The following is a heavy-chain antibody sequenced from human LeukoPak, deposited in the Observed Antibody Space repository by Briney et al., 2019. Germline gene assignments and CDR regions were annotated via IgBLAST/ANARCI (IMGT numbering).Heavy chain of an antibody. CDR3: ASRVPGVATGLPDYYYYGMDV. D-gene: IGHD5-12*01. CDR1: GYTFTGYY. CDR2: INPNSGGT. J-gene: IGHJ6*02. Sequence: ASVKVSCKASGYTFTGYYMHWVRQAPGQGLEWMGWINPNSGGTNYAQKFQGRVTMTRDTSISTAYMELSRLRSDDTAVYYCASRVPGVATGLPDYYYYGMDVWGQGTTVTVSS. V-gene: IGHV1-2*02.